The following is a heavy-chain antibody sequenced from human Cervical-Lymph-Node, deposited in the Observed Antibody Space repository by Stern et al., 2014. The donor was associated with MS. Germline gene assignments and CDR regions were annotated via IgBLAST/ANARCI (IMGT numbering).Heavy chain of an antibody. V-gene: IGHV1-69*01. CDR2: ISPLFGTT. CDR1: GGSFSTIE. J-gene: IGHJ4*02. D-gene: IGHD6-13*01. CDR3: VRDQGGIAAS. Sequence: QVQLVQSGAEVKRPWSSMKVSCKASGGSFSTIEISWVRQAPGQGLEWLGGISPLFGTTNYAQKVQGRVTIIADESTSTVNMELSSLRSEDTAVYYCVRDQGGIAASWGQGTLVTVSS.